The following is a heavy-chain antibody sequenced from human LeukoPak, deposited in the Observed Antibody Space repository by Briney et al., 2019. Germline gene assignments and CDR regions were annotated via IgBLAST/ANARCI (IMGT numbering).Heavy chain of an antibody. CDR2: IYYSGST. V-gene: IGHV4-59*08. CDR3: ARQKHDSSGYLDAFDI. CDR1: GGSFSGYY. D-gene: IGHD3-22*01. Sequence: SETLSLTCAVYGGSFSGYYWSWIRQPPGKGLEWIGYIYYSGSTYYNPSLKSRVTISVDTSKNQFSLKLSSVTAADTAVYYCARQKHDSSGYLDAFDIWGQGTMVTVSS. J-gene: IGHJ3*02.